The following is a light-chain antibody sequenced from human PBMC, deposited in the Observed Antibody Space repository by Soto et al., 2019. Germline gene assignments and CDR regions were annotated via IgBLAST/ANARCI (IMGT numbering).Light chain of an antibody. CDR3: LQDYNYPLT. CDR1: QGIRND. CDR2: AAS. V-gene: IGKV1-6*01. J-gene: IGKJ4*01. Sequence: AILMIQSPSSLSASVGDRVTITCRASQGIRNDLGWYQQKPGKAPKLLIYAASSLQSGVPSRFSGSGSGTDFTLTISSLQPEDFAPYYCLQDYNYPLTFGGGTKVDSK.